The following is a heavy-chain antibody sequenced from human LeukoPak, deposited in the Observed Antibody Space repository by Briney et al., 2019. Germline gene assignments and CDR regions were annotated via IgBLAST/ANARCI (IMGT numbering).Heavy chain of an antibody. D-gene: IGHD3-10*01. CDR2: ISSRGSNI. CDR3: GRYGRGYYYTDV. J-gene: IGHJ6*03. Sequence: GGSLRLSCAASGFTFSDYYMGWVREAPGKGLEWVSYISSRGSNIYYADSVKGRFTISRDNAKNTLYLQMNSLRAEDTPVFYWGRYGRGYYYTDVWGKGPTVTVSS. CDR1: GFTFSDYY. V-gene: IGHV3-11*04.